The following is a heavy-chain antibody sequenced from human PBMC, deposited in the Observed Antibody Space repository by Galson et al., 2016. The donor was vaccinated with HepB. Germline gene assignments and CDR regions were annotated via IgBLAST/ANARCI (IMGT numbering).Heavy chain of an antibody. V-gene: IGHV3-23*01. CDR1: GFTFSSYA. J-gene: IGHJ4*02. CDR3: ANYLGYGSGRPGYFHS. CDR2: ISAASNT. Sequence: SLRLSCAASGFTFSSYAMSWVRQAPGKGLEWVSVISAASNTYYTDSVKGRSTISRDNSKTTLYLEMNSLRVEDTAVYFCANYLGYGSGRPGYFHSWGQGTLVTVSP. D-gene: IGHD3-10*01.